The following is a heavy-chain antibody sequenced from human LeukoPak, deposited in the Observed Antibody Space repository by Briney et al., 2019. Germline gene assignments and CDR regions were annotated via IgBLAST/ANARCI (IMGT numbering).Heavy chain of an antibody. CDR1: GFTFSNYE. V-gene: IGHV3-30*01. CDR2: ISYDGSKK. Sequence: GKSLRLSCAASGFTFSNYEMHWVRQAPGKGLEWVGVISYDGSKKNYADSVKGRFTISRDSSRNTLYLQMNSLRAEDTAVYYCANLDIVVVPAAGDRYNWFDLWGQGTLVTVSS. CDR3: ANLDIVVVPAAGDRYNWFDL. D-gene: IGHD2-2*03. J-gene: IGHJ5*02.